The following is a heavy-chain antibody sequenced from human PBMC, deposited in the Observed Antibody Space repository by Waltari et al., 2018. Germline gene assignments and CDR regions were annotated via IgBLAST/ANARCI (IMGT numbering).Heavy chain of an antibody. Sequence: QVQLQESGPSLLKPSETLSLICTVSGGSISGFYWSWVRQPPGKGLDWIGYIYYTGSTNFIPSLKSRVTMSVDTSKNQFSLKLGSVTAADTAFYYCARGGGGDWEWFDPWGQGTLVIVSS. CDR3: ARGGGGDWEWFDP. CDR1: GGSISGFY. J-gene: IGHJ5*02. CDR2: IYYTGST. D-gene: IGHD2-21*02. V-gene: IGHV4-59*01.